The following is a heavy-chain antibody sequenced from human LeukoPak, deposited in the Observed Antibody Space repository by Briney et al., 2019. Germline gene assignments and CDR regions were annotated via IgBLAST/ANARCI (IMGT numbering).Heavy chain of an antibody. CDR3: ARDRGIVVGRDAFDI. CDR2: INPSGGST. J-gene: IGHJ3*02. CDR1: GYTFTNYY. Sequence: ASVKVSCKASGYTFTNYYMHWVRQAPGQGLEWMGFINPSGGSTSYAQKFQGRVTMTRDMSTSTVYMELSSLRSEDTAVYYCARDRGIVVGRDAFDIWGQGTMVTVSS. V-gene: IGHV1-46*01. D-gene: IGHD3-22*01.